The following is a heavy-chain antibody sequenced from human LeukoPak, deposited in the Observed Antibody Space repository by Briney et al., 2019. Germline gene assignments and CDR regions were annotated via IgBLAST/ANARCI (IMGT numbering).Heavy chain of an antibody. D-gene: IGHD7-27*01. CDR1: GFTFSSYG. CDR3: ARDLNWETY. J-gene: IGHJ4*02. V-gene: IGHV3-23*01. CDR2: ISGSGGST. Sequence: GGSLRLSCAASGFTFSSYGMSWVRQAPGKGLEWVSAISGSGGSTYYADSVKGRFTISRDNSKNSLYLQMNSLRAEDTAVYYCARDLNWETYWGQGTLVSVSS.